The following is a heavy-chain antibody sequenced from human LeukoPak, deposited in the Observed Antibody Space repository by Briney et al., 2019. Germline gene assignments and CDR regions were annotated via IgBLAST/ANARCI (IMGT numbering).Heavy chain of an antibody. CDR1: GGSFSGYY. V-gene: IGHV4-34*01. D-gene: IGHD1-1*01. J-gene: IGHJ4*02. CDR3: ARDDSRNWNHEDPFDY. Sequence: PSETLFLTCAIYGGSFSGYYWSWIRQPPGKGLEWIGEINHSGSTNYNPSLKSRVTISVDTSKNQFSLKLTSVTAADTAVYYCARDDSRNWNHEDPFDYWGQGTLVTVSS. CDR2: INHSGST.